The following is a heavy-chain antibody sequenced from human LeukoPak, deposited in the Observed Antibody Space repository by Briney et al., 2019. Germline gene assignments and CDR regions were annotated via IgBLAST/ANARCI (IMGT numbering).Heavy chain of an antibody. D-gene: IGHD4-17*01. Sequence: GASVKVSCKASGGTFSSYAISWVRQAPGQGLEWMGGIIPIFGTANYAQKFQGRVTITADESTSTAYMELSSLRSEDTAVYYCARDLGTTVTDYGMDVWGQGTLVTVSS. CDR2: IIPIFGTA. J-gene: IGHJ6*02. CDR1: GGTFSSYA. V-gene: IGHV1-69*13. CDR3: ARDLGTTVTDYGMDV.